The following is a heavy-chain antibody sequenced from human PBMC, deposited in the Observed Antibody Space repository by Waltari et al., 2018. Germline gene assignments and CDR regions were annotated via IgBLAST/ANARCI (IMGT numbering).Heavy chain of an antibody. CDR3: VRAVGCAEDCYNPYFDN. Sequence: EVQLVQSGGGLVQPGGSLTVSCEVSGFTFRNYWTPWVRQAPGKGLVWGARINTDGNSVTYADSVRGRFTISRDNVKNTLYRQMESLRVEDTTVYYCVRAVGCAEDCYNPYFDNWGRGAGVTVSS. D-gene: IGHD2-21*02. V-gene: IGHV3-74*03. CDR1: GFTFRNYW. J-gene: IGHJ4*02. CDR2: INTDGNSV.